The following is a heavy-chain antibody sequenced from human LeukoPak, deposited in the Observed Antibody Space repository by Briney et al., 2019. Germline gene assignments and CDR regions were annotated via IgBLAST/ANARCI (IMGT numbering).Heavy chain of an antibody. CDR1: GYSISGDYY. Sequence: PSETLSLTCSVSGYSISGDYYWGWIRQPPGKGLEWIGNIFHSGRNYYNRSLKSRVTVSVDTSKNLFSLKLSSVTAADTAVYYCVRDIGAMTGETPIPFDHWGQGILVTVSS. V-gene: IGHV4-38-2*02. D-gene: IGHD7-27*01. CDR3: VRDIGAMTGETPIPFDH. J-gene: IGHJ4*02. CDR2: IFHSGRN.